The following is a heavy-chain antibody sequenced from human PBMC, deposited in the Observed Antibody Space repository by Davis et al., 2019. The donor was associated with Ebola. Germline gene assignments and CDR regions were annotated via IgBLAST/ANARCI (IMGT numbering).Heavy chain of an antibody. J-gene: IGHJ4*02. D-gene: IGHD3-16*02. CDR1: GFTFSDYY. CDR3: ASHREELSFDY. Sequence: GESQKISCAASGFTFSDYYMSWIRQAPGKGLEWVSYISSSSSYTNYADSVKGRFTISRDNAKNSLYLQMNSLRAEDTAVYYCASHREELSFDYWGQGTLVTVSS. V-gene: IGHV3-11*06. CDR2: ISSSSSYT.